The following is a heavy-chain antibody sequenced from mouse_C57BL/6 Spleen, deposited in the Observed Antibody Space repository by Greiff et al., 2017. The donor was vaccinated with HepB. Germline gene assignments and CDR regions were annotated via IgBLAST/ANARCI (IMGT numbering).Heavy chain of an antibody. CDR2: IDPSDSET. CDR1: GYTFTSYW. D-gene: IGHD2-5*01. J-gene: IGHJ1*03. V-gene: IGHV1-52*01. CDR3: AWRTSNHKYFGV. Sequence: VQLQQPGAELVRPGSSVKLSCKASGYTFTSYWMHWVKQRPIQGLEWIGNIDPSDSETHYNQKFKDKATLTVDKSSSTAYMQLSSLTSEDSAVYYCAWRTSNHKYFGVWGTGATVSVAS.